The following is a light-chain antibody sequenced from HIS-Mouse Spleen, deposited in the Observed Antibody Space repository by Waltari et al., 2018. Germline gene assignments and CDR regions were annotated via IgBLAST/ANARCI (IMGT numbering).Light chain of an antibody. CDR1: SSDVGGYNY. Sequence: QSALTQPPSASGSPGQSVTISCTGTSSDVGGYNYGLRYQQHPGQAPKLMIYEVSKRPSGVPDRFSGSKSGNTASLTVSGLQAEDEADYYCSSYAGSNNFVVFGGGTKLTVL. CDR2: EVS. V-gene: IGLV2-8*01. CDR3: SSYAGSNNFVV. J-gene: IGLJ2*01.